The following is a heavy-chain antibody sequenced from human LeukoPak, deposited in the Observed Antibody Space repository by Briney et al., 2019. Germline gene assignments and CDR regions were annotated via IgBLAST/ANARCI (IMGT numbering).Heavy chain of an antibody. V-gene: IGHV1-69*01. Sequence: SVKVSCKASGDTFISYGISWLGQAAGQGRDWMGGIIPFFGTANYVQKFQGRLTITAEESTNTAYMALNTRRSEDTAVYFCSCRKEIAVTGASATYLDYWGQGTLVTVSS. CDR2: IIPFFGTA. J-gene: IGHJ4*02. CDR3: SCRKEIAVTGASATYLDY. CDR1: GDTFISYG. D-gene: IGHD6-19*01.